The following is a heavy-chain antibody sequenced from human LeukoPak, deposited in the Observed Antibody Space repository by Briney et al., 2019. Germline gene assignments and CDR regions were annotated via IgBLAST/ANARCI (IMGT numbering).Heavy chain of an antibody. D-gene: IGHD5-18*01. Sequence: GASVKVSCKASGYTFTCYYMHWVRQAPGQGLEWMGRINSNSGGTNYAQKFQGRVTMTRDTSISTAYMELSRLRSDDTAVYYCARAYTAVVEPHLDYWGQGTLVTVSS. V-gene: IGHV1-2*06. CDR1: GYTFTCYY. CDR2: INSNSGGT. J-gene: IGHJ4*02. CDR3: ARAYTAVVEPHLDY.